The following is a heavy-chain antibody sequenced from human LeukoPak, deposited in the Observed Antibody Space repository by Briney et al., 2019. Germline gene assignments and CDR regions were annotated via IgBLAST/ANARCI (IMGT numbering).Heavy chain of an antibody. J-gene: IGHJ4*02. V-gene: IGHV4-59*01. D-gene: IGHD6-19*01. Sequence: SETLSLTCTVSGGSISSYYWSWIRQPPGKGLEWIGYIYYSGSTNYNPSPKSRVTISVDTSKNQFSLKVSSVTAADTAVYYCARDSGPRFDYWGQGTLVTVSS. CDR3: ARDSGPRFDY. CDR2: IYYSGST. CDR1: GGSISSYY.